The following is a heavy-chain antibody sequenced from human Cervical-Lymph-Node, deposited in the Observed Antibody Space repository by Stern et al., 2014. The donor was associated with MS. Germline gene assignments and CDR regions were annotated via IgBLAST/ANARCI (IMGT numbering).Heavy chain of an antibody. CDR1: GFTVSYNY. CDR2: LFSGGST. J-gene: IGHJ4*02. V-gene: IGHV3-66*02. D-gene: IGHD1-26*01. Sequence: EVQLVESGGGLVQPGGSLRLSCAASGFTVSYNYMSWVRQAPGKGLEWVSVLFSGGSTNYADSVKGRFTISRDSSKNTLYLQMNSLRVEDTAVYYCARSWEPPTLDYWGQGTLVTVSS. CDR3: ARSWEPPTLDY.